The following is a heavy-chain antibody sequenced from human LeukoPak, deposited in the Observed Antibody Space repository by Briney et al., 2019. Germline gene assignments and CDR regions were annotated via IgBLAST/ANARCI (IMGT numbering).Heavy chain of an antibody. CDR3: GKGRAVVGAAGPDH. CDR1: GFTFSGFA. Sequence: PGGSLRLSCVASGFTFSGFAMIWVRQVPGKGLEWVSSISAGSTNKYSADSVKGRFTISRDNSKNTLYLQMNSLRAEDTAIYYCGKGRAVVGAAGPDHWGQETLVTVSS. D-gene: IGHD2-15*01. J-gene: IGHJ4*02. CDR2: ISAGSTNK. V-gene: IGHV3-23*01.